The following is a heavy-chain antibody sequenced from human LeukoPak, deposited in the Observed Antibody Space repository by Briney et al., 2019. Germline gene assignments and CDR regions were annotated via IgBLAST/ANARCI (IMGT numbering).Heavy chain of an antibody. J-gene: IGHJ6*02. D-gene: IGHD2/OR15-2a*01. CDR1: GFTIGPYA. CDR2: IKADGSGT. CDR3: ATWAFYPILYV. V-gene: IGHV3-43*02. Sequence: GGALRLSCAASGFTIGPYAMYWVRQGPGRGLEWVSVIKADGSGTFYADSVRGRFTTSRDNSKNSLYLQMNSLTSEDTALYYCATWAFYPILYVWGQGTTVIVSS.